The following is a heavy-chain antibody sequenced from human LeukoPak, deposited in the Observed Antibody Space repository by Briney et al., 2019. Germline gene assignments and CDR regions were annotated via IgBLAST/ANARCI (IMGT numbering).Heavy chain of an antibody. CDR2: INPNSGGT. CDR3: ARKEYSSSSDPFDY. D-gene: IGHD6-6*01. V-gene: IGHV1-2*02. CDR1: GYTFTGYY. Sequence: GASVKVSCKASGYTFTGYYMHWVRQAPGQGLEWMGWINPNSGGTNYARKFQGRVTMTRDTSISTAYMELSRLRSDDTAVYYCARKEYSSSSDPFDYWGQGTLVTVSS. J-gene: IGHJ4*02.